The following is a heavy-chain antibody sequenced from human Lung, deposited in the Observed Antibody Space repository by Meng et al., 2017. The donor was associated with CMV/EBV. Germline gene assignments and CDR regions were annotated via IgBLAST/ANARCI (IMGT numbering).Heavy chain of an antibody. V-gene: IGHV1-69*05. Sequence: SVKVSCKASGGTFSSYAISWVRQAPGQGLEWMGGIIPIFGTANYAQKFQGRVTITTDESTSTAYMELSSLRSEDTAVYYCARGPGIAVAGLFDYWGQGTXVTVYS. J-gene: IGHJ4*02. D-gene: IGHD6-19*01. CDR1: GGTFSSYA. CDR3: ARGPGIAVAGLFDY. CDR2: IIPIFGTA.